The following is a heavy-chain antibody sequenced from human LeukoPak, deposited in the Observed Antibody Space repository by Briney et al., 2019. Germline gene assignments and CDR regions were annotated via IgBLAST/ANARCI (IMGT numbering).Heavy chain of an antibody. V-gene: IGHV3-7*03. Sequence: GGSLRLSCAVPGFIFSSFGMSWVRQAPGKGLEWVANIKQDGSEKNYVDSVKGRFTISRDNAKNTLYLQMNSLRAEDTAVYYCAKIPQVAIFSVPNFDYWGQGTLVTVSS. CDR2: IKQDGSEK. CDR1: GFIFSSFG. J-gene: IGHJ4*02. CDR3: AKIPQVAIFSVPNFDY. D-gene: IGHD3-3*01.